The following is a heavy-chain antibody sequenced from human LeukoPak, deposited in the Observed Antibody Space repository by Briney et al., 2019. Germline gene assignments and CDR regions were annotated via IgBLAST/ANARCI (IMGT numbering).Heavy chain of an antibody. CDR1: GGSISSYY. CDR2: IYYDGST. CDR3: AREGRYRYGYNEYHLYMDI. J-gene: IGHJ6*03. V-gene: IGHV4-59*12. Sequence: SETLSLTCAVYGGSISSYYWSWIRQSPGKGLEWFGYIYYDGSTNYNPSLRGRVTISVDTPKNKFSLKLSSVSAAETAVYYCAREGRYRYGYNEYHLYMDIWGKGTTVTVSS. D-gene: IGHD5-18*01.